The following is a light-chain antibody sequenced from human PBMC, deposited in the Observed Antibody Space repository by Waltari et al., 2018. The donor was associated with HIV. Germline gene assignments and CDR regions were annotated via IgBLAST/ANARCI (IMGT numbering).Light chain of an antibody. V-gene: IGLV1-51*01. CDR3: ASGDYSLTGVV. J-gene: IGLJ2*01. Sequence: SVLPQPPSVSAAPGQKVTISCSGSSSNGGNFDVSWYQQVPGTAPKPLIYDNFKGPSVIPDRCAGSKSGTSATLAITELQTGDEADYYCASGDYSLTGVVFGGGTKLTVL. CDR2: DNF. CDR1: SSNGGNFD.